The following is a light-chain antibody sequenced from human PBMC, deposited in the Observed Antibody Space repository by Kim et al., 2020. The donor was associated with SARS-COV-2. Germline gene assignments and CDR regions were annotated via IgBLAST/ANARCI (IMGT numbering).Light chain of an antibody. Sequence: IVLTQSPATLSVSPVERATLSCRASQSVRNNLAWYQQIPGQAPRLLIHGASTGATGIPARFSGSGSGTEFTLTISSLQSEDFAVYYCQQYDTWPNFGQGTKLE. CDR1: QSVRNN. V-gene: IGKV3-15*01. J-gene: IGKJ2*01. CDR3: QQYDTWPN. CDR2: GAS.